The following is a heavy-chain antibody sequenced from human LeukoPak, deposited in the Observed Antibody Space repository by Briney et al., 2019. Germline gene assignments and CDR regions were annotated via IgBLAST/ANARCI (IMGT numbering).Heavy chain of an antibody. CDR1: GYTFTGYH. CDR2: INPIMGGT. V-gene: IGHV1-2*06. CDR3: AGRGIGAQEHYIDY. D-gene: IGHD3-16*01. J-gene: IGHJ4*02. Sequence: ASVKVSCKASGYTFTGYHLQWVRQAAGQGLEWMGRINPIMGGTNKTQKFQVRVPKTRNTSISTAYIDRSRLTSHDPAVYNGAGRGIGAQEHYIDYAGQRAPVTASS.